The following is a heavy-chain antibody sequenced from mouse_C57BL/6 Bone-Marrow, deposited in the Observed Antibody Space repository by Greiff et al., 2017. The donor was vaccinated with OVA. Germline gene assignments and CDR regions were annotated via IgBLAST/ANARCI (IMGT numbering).Heavy chain of an antibody. CDR3: TTYGSSPYYFGG. CDR1: GFTIKDDY. CDR2: IDPENGDT. D-gene: IGHD1-1*01. Sequence: EVQLQQSGAELVRPGASVKLSCTASGFTIKDDYMHWVKQRPEQGLEWIGWIDPENGDTEYASKFQGKATITADTSSNTAYLQLSSLTSGDTDVYYCTTYGSSPYYFGGWGKGTTLTVSS. V-gene: IGHV14-4*01. J-gene: IGHJ2*01.